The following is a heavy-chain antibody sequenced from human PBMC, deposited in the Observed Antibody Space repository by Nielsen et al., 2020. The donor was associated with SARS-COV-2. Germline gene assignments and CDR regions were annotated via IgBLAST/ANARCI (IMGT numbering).Heavy chain of an antibody. D-gene: IGHD2-21*02. J-gene: IGHJ5*02. Sequence: SSVPVPCKASLCTLSNYAINWLRQAPGQGREWMGGIIPIFGTANYAQKFQGRVTITADESTSTAYMELSSLRSEDTAVYYCAICGGDCYSGSYWFDPWGQGTLVTVSS. V-gene: IGHV1-69*13. CDR3: AICGGDCYSGSYWFDP. CDR1: LCTLSNYA. CDR2: IIPIFGTA.